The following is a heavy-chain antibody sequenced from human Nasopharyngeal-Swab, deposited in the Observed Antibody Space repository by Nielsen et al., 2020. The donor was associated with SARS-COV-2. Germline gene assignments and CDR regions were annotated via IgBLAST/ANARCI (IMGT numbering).Heavy chain of an antibody. CDR3: AKDHFYDSGTYDRLYFDF. V-gene: IGHV3-30*18. D-gene: IGHD3-10*01. CDR2: ISYDGSKR. Sequence: VRQAPGQGLEWVALISYDGSKRYFADSMKGRFSISRDKIKNMLYLQMDSLRADDTAVYYCAKDHFYDSGTYDRLYFDFWGQGTLVTVSS. J-gene: IGHJ4*02.